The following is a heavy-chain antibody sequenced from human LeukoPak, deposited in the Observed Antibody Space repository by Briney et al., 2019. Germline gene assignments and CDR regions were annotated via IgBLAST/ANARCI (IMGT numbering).Heavy chain of an antibody. D-gene: IGHD3-9*01. Sequence: GGSLRLSCAASGFTFDDYGMSWVRQAPGKGLEWVANIKQDGSEKYYVDSVKGRFTISRDNAKNSLYLQMNSLRAEDTAVYYCARCYDILTGYSHFDYWGQGTLVTVSS. V-gene: IGHV3-7*01. CDR1: GFTFDDYG. J-gene: IGHJ4*02. CDR3: ARCYDILTGYSHFDY. CDR2: IKQDGSEK.